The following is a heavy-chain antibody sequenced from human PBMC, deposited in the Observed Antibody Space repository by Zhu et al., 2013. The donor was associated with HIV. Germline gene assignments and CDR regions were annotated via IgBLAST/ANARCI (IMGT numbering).Heavy chain of an antibody. J-gene: IGHJ4*02. CDR2: IIPVFGAA. CDR3: AREGGGGLPLGELSLPYDF. CDR1: RRPSSTYG. D-gene: IGHD3-16*02. V-gene: IGHV1-69*15. Sequence: GGEVVRRPGSVRLKVRPRKDVLRRPSSTYGISWVRQAPGQGLEWMGRIIPVFGAANYAQKFQGRVTITADESTSTAYMKLSSLRSDDTAVYYCAREGGGGLPLGELSLPYDFWGQGTLVTVSS.